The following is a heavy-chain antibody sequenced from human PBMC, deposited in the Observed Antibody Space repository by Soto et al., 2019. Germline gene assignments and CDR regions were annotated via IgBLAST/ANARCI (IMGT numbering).Heavy chain of an antibody. V-gene: IGHV3-21*01. D-gene: IGHD6-6*01. CDR2: ISSSSSYI. J-gene: IGHJ6*02. Sequence: EVQLVESGGGLVKPGGSLRLSCAASGFTFSSYSMNWVRQAPGKGLEWVSSISSSSSYIYYADSVKGRFTISRDNAKNSLYLQMNGLRAEDTAVYYCARGPSERLALRSYYYSMDVWGQGTTVTVSS. CDR3: ARGPSERLALRSYYYSMDV. CDR1: GFTFSSYS.